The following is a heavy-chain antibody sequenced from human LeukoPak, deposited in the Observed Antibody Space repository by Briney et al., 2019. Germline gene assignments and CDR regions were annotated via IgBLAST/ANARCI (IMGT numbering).Heavy chain of an antibody. Sequence: GRSLRLSCAGSGFIFNNYAMHWVRQPPGKGLEWVSGISWNSGSIDYADSVKGRFTISRDNAKNSLYLQMNSLRAEDTAVYYCAKHNEYSSSWYWRPCYFDYWGQGILVTVSS. CDR1: GFIFNNYA. J-gene: IGHJ4*02. CDR3: AKHNEYSSSWYWRPCYFDY. CDR2: ISWNSGSI. D-gene: IGHD6-13*01. V-gene: IGHV3-9*01.